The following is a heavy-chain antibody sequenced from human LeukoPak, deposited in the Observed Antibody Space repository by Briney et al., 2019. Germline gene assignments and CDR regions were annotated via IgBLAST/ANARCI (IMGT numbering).Heavy chain of an antibody. CDR1: GFTFSNYA. D-gene: IGHD2-2*01. CDR2: ISGSGGST. J-gene: IGHJ4*02. CDR3: AKGLSTSYYSDFDY. Sequence: GGSLRLSCAASGFTFSNYAMSWVRQAPGKGLEWVSGISGSGGSTYYADSVTGRFTISRDHSRNTLYLQMNSLRADDTAVYYCAKGLSTSYYSDFDYWGQGTPVTVSS. V-gene: IGHV3-23*01.